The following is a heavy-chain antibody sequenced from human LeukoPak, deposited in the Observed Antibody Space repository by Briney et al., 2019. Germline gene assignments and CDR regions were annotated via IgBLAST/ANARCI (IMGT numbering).Heavy chain of an antibody. CDR1: GFAFSTYS. CDR3: ARVSGGKFHLDY. J-gene: IGHJ4*02. Sequence: PGGSLTLSCAPSGFAFSTYSMNWVRHAPGKGLEWLSSITSTGTYIYYADSVKGRFTISRDNAKNSLYLQMNSLRAEDTAVYFCARVSGGKFHLDYWGQGTQVTVSS. D-gene: IGHD2-21*01. V-gene: IGHV3-21*01. CDR2: ITSTGTYI.